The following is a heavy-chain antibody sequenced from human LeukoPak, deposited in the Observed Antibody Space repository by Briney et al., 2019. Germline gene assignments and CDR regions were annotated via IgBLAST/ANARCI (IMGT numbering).Heavy chain of an antibody. CDR2: IYYSGST. CDR3: ARLTRCDSHDY. V-gene: IGHV4-61*08. CDR1: GGSISSGDYY. Sequence: SETLSLTCTVSGGSISSGDYYWSWIRQPPGKGLEWIGYIYYSGSTNYNPSLKSRVTISVDTSKNQFSLKLSSVTAADTAVYYCARLTRCDSHDYWGQGTLVTVSS. J-gene: IGHJ4*02. D-gene: IGHD3-22*01.